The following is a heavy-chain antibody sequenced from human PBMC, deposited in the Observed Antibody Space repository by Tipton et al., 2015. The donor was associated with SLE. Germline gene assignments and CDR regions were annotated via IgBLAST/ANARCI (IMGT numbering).Heavy chain of an antibody. CDR3: ARYGTSSRGYFDL. Sequence: TLSLTCTVSGGSISNYYWTWIRQPAGRGLEWIGRVEFRGSTNYNPSLKSRVDMSVDTSNNQFSLKVRSVTAADTAVYYCARYGTSSRGYFDLWGRGTLVTVSS. CDR2: VEFRGST. J-gene: IGHJ2*01. V-gene: IGHV4-4*07. CDR1: GGSISNYY. D-gene: IGHD6-6*01.